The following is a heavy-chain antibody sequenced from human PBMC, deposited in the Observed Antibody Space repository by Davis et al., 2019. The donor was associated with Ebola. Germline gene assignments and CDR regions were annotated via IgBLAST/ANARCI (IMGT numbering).Heavy chain of an antibody. Sequence: SETLSLTCAVYGGSFSGYYWSWIRQPPGKGLEWIGYIYYSGSTNYNPSLKSRVTISVDTSKNQFSLKLSSVTAADTAVYYCARDEGLPWAEAFDIWGQGTMVTVSS. CDR2: IYYSGST. V-gene: IGHV4-59*12. CDR1: GGSFSGYY. J-gene: IGHJ3*02. CDR3: ARDEGLPWAEAFDI. D-gene: IGHD5-12*01.